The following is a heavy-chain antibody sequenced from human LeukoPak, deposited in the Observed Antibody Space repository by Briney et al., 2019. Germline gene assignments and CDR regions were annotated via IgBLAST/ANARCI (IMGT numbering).Heavy chain of an antibody. J-gene: IGHJ4*02. CDR3: ARDPYDSSWGLCYFDY. CDR2: IKQDGSDK. V-gene: IGHV3-7*04. D-gene: IGHD3-22*01. Sequence: PGESLRLSCAASGFTFSSYWMSWVRQAPGKGLEWVANIKQDGSDKYYVDSVKGGFTISRDNAKKSLYLQMNSLRAEDTAVYYCARDPYDSSWGLCYFDYWGQGNLVTVSS. CDR1: GFTFSSYW.